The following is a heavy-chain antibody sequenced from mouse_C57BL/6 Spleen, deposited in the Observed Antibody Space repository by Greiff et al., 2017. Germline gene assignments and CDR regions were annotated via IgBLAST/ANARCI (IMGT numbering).Heavy chain of an antibody. CDR2: INPNNGCT. CDR1: GYTFTDYN. V-gene: IGHV1-18*01. CDR3: ARAYYYGSGYDRYFDV. J-gene: IGHJ1*03. D-gene: IGHD1-1*01. Sequence: EVQVVESGPGLVKPGASVKIPCTASGYTFTDYNMDWVKQSHGKSLEWIGDINPNNGCTIYNQKFKGKATLTVDKSSSTAYMELRSLTSEDTAVYYCARAYYYGSGYDRYFDVWGKGTTVTVSS.